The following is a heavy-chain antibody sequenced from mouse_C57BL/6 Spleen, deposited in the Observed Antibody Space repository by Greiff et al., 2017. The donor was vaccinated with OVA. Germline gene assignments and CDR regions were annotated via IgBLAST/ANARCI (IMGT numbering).Heavy chain of an antibody. V-gene: IGHV5-16*01. D-gene: IGHD4-1*01. CDR1: GFTFSDYY. J-gene: IGHJ4*01. Sequence: EVKLVESEGGLVQPGSSMKLSCTASGFTFSDYYMAWVRQVPEKGLEWVANINYDGSSTYYLDSLKSRFIISRDNAKNILYLQMSSLKSEGTATYYCARALTGTGAMDYWGQGTSVTVSS. CDR2: INYDGSST. CDR3: ARALTGTGAMDY.